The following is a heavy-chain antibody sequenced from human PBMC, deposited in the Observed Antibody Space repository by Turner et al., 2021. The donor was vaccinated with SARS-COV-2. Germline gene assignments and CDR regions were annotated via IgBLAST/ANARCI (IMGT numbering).Heavy chain of an antibody. V-gene: IGHV3-53*01. D-gene: IGHD4-17*01. Sequence: EVQLVESGGVLIQPGGSLRPSCAASGFTVSSNYMSWVRQAPGKGLEWVSVIYSGGSTYYADSVKGRFTISRDNSKNTLYLQMNSLRAEDTAVYYCARDYGDYYFDYWGQGTLVTVSS. CDR2: IYSGGST. J-gene: IGHJ4*02. CDR3: ARDYGDYYFDY. CDR1: GFTVSSNY.